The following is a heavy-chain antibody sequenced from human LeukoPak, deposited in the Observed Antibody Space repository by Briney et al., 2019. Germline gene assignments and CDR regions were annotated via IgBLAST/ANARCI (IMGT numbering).Heavy chain of an antibody. CDR1: GVTFSSYW. Sequence: RGCLRLSCAASGVTFSSYWMCWVRQAPGKGRVWVSRINSGGSSTSYADSVKCRFTIYRDNAKNTLYLQMNSLRAEDTAVYDCARDAFFGYSYGLNWFDPWGQGTLVTVSS. V-gene: IGHV3-74*01. D-gene: IGHD5-18*01. CDR2: INSGGSST. CDR3: ARDAFFGYSYGLNWFDP. J-gene: IGHJ5*02.